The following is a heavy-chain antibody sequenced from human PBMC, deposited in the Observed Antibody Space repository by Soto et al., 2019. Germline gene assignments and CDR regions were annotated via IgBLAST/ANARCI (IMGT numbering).Heavy chain of an antibody. J-gene: IGHJ6*03. Sequence: GGSLRLSCAASGFTFSSYAMSWVRQAPGKGLEWVSAISGSGGSTYYADSVKGRFTISRDNSKNTLYLQMNSLRAEDTAVYYCAKSWSGYDSYYYYYMDVWGKGTTVTVSS. V-gene: IGHV3-23*01. CDR2: ISGSGGST. CDR1: GFTFSSYA. D-gene: IGHD5-12*01. CDR3: AKSWSGYDSYYYYYMDV.